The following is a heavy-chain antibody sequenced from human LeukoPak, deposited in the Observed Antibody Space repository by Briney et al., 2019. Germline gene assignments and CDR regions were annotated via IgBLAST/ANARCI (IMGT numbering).Heavy chain of an antibody. CDR2: ISYDGSNK. V-gene: IGHV3-30-3*01. D-gene: IGHD6-19*01. CDR3: AKGLGYSSGHQDAFDI. J-gene: IGHJ3*02. Sequence: GRSLRLACAASGFTFSSYAMHWVRQAPGEGLEWVAVISYDGSNKYYADSVKGRFTISRDSSKNTLYLQMNSLRAEDTAVYYCAKGLGYSSGHQDAFDIWGQGTMVSVSS. CDR1: GFTFSSYA.